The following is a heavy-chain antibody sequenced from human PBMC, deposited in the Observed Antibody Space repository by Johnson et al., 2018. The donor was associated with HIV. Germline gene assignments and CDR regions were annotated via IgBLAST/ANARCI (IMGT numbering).Heavy chain of an antibody. D-gene: IGHD1-26*01. Sequence: VQLVESGGGVVRPGGSLRLSCAASGFTFDDYGMSWVRQAPGKGLEWVSGINWNGGSTGYADSVKGRFTISRDNSKNTLYLQMNSLSAEDTAVYYCAKPLVVATRDDAFDVWGQGTMVTVSS. CDR2: INWNGGST. CDR1: GFTFDDYG. CDR3: AKPLVVATRDDAFDV. J-gene: IGHJ3*01. V-gene: IGHV3-20*04.